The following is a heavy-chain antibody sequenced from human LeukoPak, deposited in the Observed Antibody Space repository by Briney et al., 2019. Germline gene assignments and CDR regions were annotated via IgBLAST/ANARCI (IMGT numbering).Heavy chain of an antibody. CDR3: VRKNRDFNAAFDI. J-gene: IGHJ3*02. CDR2: SYSDSNT. CDR1: GFTVSNNY. D-gene: IGHD1-14*01. Sequence: PGGSLRLSCTASGFTVSNNYMSWVRQAPGKGLEWVSISYSDSNTNYADSVEGRFTISRDTSQNTLSLQMNGLRAEDTAVHYCVRKNRDFNAAFDIWGQGTVVTVSS. V-gene: IGHV3-53*01.